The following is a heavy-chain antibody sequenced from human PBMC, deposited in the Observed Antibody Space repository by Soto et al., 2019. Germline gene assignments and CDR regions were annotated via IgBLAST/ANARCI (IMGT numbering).Heavy chain of an antibody. CDR3: VRGAINSGWSGGRKYYFDY. V-gene: IGHV3-9*01. D-gene: IGHD6-19*01. CDR2: ITWNSGTP. J-gene: IGHJ4*02. Sequence: PGGSLRLSCAASGFSFDDYAMHWVRQAPGKGLEWVSGITWNSGTPGYADSVKGRFTISRDNAKNSLYLQMNSLRVEDTALFYCVRGAINSGWSGGRKYYFDYWGQGALVTVSS. CDR1: GFSFDDYA.